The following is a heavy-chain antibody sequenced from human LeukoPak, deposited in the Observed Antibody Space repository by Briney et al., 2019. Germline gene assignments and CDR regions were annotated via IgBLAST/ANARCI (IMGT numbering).Heavy chain of an antibody. CDR2: IYTSGST. J-gene: IGHJ4*02. CDR1: GGSISSYY. V-gene: IGHV4-4*07. Sequence: SETLSLTCTVSGGSISSYYWSWIRQPAGKGLEWIGRIYTSGSTNYNPSLKSRVTMSVDTSKNQFSLKLRSVTAADTAVYYCARLGFEIQPEGWQWLVPVAYWGQGTLVTVSS. CDR3: ARLGFEIQPEGWQWLVPVAY. D-gene: IGHD6-19*01.